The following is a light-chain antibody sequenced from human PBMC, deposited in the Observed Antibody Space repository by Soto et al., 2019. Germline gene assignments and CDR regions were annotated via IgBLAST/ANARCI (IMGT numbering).Light chain of an antibody. Sequence: SYELTQPPSVSVSPGQTASITCSGDKLGDKYACWYHQKAGQSPVLVIYQDRKPPSGIPERFSGSNSGNTATLTISGTQAMDEADYYCQAWDSSTVVFGGGTKLTVL. CDR2: QDR. CDR1: KLGDKY. CDR3: QAWDSSTVV. V-gene: IGLV3-1*01. J-gene: IGLJ2*01.